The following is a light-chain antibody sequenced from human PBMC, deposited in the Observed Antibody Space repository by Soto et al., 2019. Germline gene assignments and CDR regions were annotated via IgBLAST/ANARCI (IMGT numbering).Light chain of an antibody. V-gene: IGLV2-14*01. CDR2: DVS. Sequence: QSVLTQPASVSGSPGQSITISCAGTSSEVGGYDYVSWYQQHPGKPPKLMIYDVSNRPSGVSNRFSGSKSGNTASLTISGLQAEDEADYYCSSYTSSSTRVFGTGTKVTVL. J-gene: IGLJ1*01. CDR3: SSYTSSSTRV. CDR1: SSEVGGYDY.